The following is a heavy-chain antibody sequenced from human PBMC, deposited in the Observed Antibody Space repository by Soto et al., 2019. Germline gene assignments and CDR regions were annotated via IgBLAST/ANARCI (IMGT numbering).Heavy chain of an antibody. Sequence: SETLSLTCTVSGGSISSYYWSWIRQPAGKGLEWIGRIYTSGSTNYNPSLKSRVTMSVDTSKNQFSLKLSSVTAADTAVYYCARNPSMITFGGVIVNWFDPWGQGTLVTVSS. J-gene: IGHJ5*02. CDR1: GGSISSYY. V-gene: IGHV4-4*07. CDR2: IYTSGST. D-gene: IGHD3-16*02. CDR3: ARNPSMITFGGVIVNWFDP.